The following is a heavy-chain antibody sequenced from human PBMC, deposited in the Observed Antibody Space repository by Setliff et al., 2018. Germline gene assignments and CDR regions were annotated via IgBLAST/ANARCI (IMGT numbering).Heavy chain of an antibody. CDR1: GYTFTSHY. Sequence: ASVKVSCKASGYTFTSHYMHWVRQAPGLGLEWMGTINPSGGSTSYAQKFQGRVTMTRDTSTSTVNMELSSLRSEDTAVYYCARDTRGYSSSSGDDYWGQGTLVTVSS. CDR3: ARDTRGYSSSSGDDY. CDR2: INPSGGST. D-gene: IGHD6-6*01. J-gene: IGHJ4*02. V-gene: IGHV1-46*01.